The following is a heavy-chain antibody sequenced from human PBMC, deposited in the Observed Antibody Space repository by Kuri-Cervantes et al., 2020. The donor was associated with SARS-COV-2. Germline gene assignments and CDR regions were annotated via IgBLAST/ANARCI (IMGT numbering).Heavy chain of an antibody. Sequence: SEILSLTCAVYGGSFSGYYWSWIRQPPGKGLEWIGEINHSVSTNYNPSLKSRVTISVDTSRNQFSLKLRSVTAADTAVYYCVRDLRIWGFDPWGQGTLVTVSS. CDR2: INHSVST. D-gene: IGHD2/OR15-2a*01. J-gene: IGHJ5*02. CDR1: GGSFSGYY. V-gene: IGHV4-34*01. CDR3: VRDLRIWGFDP.